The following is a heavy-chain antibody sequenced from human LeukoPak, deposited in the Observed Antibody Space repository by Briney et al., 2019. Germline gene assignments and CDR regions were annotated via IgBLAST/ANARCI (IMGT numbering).Heavy chain of an antibody. D-gene: IGHD4-17*01. V-gene: IGHV1-69*04. CDR2: IIPILGIA. Sequence: SVKVSCKASGGTFSSYAISWVRQAPGQGLEWMGRIIPILGIANYAQKFQGRVMITADKSTSTAYMELSSLRSEDTAVYYCARTPTVTTYYYYGMDVWGQGTTVTVSS. CDR1: GGTFSSYA. J-gene: IGHJ6*02. CDR3: ARTPTVTTYYYYGMDV.